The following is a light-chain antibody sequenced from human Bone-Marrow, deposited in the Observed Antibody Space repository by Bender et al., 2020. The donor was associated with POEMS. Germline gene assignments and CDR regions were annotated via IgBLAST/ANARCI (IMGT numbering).Light chain of an antibody. J-gene: IGLJ1*01. CDR1: SSDVGGYDY. CDR3: SSYTARSTEV. V-gene: IGLV2-14*01. Sequence: QSALTQPASVSGSPGQSITISCTGTSSDVGGYDYVSWFQHHPGKAPKLIVYEVSDRPSGVSNRFSGSKSGNTASLTISGLQADDEADYYCSSYTARSTEVFGTGTKVTVL. CDR2: EVS.